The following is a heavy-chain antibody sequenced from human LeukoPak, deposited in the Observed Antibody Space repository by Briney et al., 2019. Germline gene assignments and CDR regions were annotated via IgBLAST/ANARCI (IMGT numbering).Heavy chain of an antibody. D-gene: IGHD2-2*02. J-gene: IGHJ4*02. Sequence: PSETLSLTCTVSGGSISSSSYYWSWIRQPPGKGLEWIGEINHSGSTNYNPSLKSRVTISVDTSKNQFSLRLTSVTAADTAVYYCARWGNVAAAIGLEKYYFDYWGQGTLVTVSS. CDR3: ARWGNVAAAIGLEKYYFDY. CDR1: GGSISSSSYY. V-gene: IGHV4-39*07. CDR2: INHSGST.